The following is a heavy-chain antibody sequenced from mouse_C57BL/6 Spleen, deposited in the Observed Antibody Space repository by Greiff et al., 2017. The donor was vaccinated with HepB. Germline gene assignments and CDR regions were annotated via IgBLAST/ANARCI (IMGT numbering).Heavy chain of an antibody. CDR3: AREGDLNFDY. D-gene: IGHD3-3*01. V-gene: IGHV1-64*01. J-gene: IGHJ2*01. Sequence: QVQLQQPGAELVKPGASVKLSCKASGYTFTSYWMHWVKQRPGQGLEWIGMIHPNSGSTNYNEKFKSKATLTVDKSSSTAYMQLSSLTSKDSAVYYCAREGDLNFDYWGQGTTLTVSS. CDR1: GYTFTSYW. CDR2: IHPNSGST.